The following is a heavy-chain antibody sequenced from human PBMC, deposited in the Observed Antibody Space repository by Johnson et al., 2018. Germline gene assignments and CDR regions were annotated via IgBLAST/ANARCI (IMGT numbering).Heavy chain of an antibody. CDR1: GFTFSSYG. CDR3: ARSQSAYYGDYVGAEYFQH. J-gene: IGHJ1*01. D-gene: IGHD4-17*01. Sequence: QVQLVQSGGGVVQXGRALRLSCAASGFTFSSYGLHWVRQAPGKGLEWVAVVSYDGSKKYYADSVKGRFTISRDNSKNRLYLQMNSLRAEDTAGYYCARSQSAYYGDYVGAEYFQHWGQGTLVTVSS. V-gene: IGHV3-30*03. CDR2: VSYDGSKK.